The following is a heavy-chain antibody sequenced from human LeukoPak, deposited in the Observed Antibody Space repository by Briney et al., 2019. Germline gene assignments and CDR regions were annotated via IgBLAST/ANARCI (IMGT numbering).Heavy chain of an antibody. CDR1: GFTVTSNY. D-gene: IGHD1-26*01. CDR2: IYSGGTT. CDR3: AREGIVGAKGFDY. Sequence: PGGSLRLSCAASGFTVTSNYMSWVRQAPGKGLEWVSVIYSGGTTYYADSVKGRFTISRDNSKNTLYLQMNSLRAEDTAVYYCAREGIVGAKGFDYWGQGTLATVSS. J-gene: IGHJ4*02. V-gene: IGHV3-53*01.